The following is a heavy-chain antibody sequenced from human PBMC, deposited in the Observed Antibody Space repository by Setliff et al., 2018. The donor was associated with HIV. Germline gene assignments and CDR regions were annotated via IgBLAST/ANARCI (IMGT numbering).Heavy chain of an antibody. Sequence: GGSLRLSCAGSGFSFGDHYVAWIRQSPGKGLEWISYISHSGTYTNYADSVKSRFTISRDNSKNTLYLQMNSLRAEDTAVYYCARGVFDYWGQGALVTVSS. CDR1: GFSFGDHY. CDR3: ARGVFDY. V-gene: IGHV3-11*05. CDR2: ISHSGTYT. J-gene: IGHJ4*02.